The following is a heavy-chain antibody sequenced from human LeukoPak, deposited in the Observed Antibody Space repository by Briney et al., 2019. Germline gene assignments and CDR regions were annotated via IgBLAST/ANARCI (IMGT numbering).Heavy chain of an antibody. CDR3: AKDRYYYDSSGPFDY. D-gene: IGHD3-22*01. Sequence: GGSLRLSCAASGFTFSSYGIHWVRQAPGKGLEWVSAISGSGGSTYYADSVKGRFTISRDNSKNTLYLQMNSLRAEDTAVYYCAKDRYYYDSSGPFDYWGQGTLVTVSS. J-gene: IGHJ4*02. CDR2: ISGSGGST. V-gene: IGHV3-23*01. CDR1: GFTFSSYG.